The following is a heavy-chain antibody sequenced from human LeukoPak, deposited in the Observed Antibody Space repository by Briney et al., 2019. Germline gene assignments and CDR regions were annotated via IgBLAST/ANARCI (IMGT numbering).Heavy chain of an antibody. D-gene: IGHD3-22*01. V-gene: IGHV1-2*02. J-gene: IGHJ4*02. CDR1: GYTFTGYY. CDR3: ARDRRVYYDSSGYSWWSFDY. CDR2: INPNSGGT. Sequence: ASVKVSCKASGYTFTGYYMHWVRQAPRQGLEWMGWINPNSGGTNYAQKFQGRVTMTRDTSISTAYMELSRLRSDDTAVYYCARDRRVYYDSSGYSWWSFDYWGQGTLVTVSS.